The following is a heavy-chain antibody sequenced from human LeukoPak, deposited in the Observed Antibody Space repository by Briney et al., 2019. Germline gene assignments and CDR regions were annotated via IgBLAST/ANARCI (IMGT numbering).Heavy chain of an antibody. CDR2: INPNSGDT. J-gene: IGHJ6*03. Sequence: ASVKVSCKASGYSFADCYMHWVRQAPGQGLEWMGWINPNSGDTKYAQKFQGRVTMTRDTSNNTVYMDLTRLIFDDTAMYYCARDGVFRFEVGDVYYYYMDVWGKGTTVIISS. V-gene: IGHV1-2*02. CDR3: ARDGVFRFEVGDVYYYYMDV. D-gene: IGHD2-21*02. CDR1: GYSFADCY.